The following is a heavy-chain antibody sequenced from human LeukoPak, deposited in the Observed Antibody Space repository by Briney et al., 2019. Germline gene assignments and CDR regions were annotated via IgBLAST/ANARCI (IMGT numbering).Heavy chain of an antibody. CDR1: GFTFSSYG. Sequence: PGSSLRLSCAASGFTFSSYGIHWVRHAPDKGLVWVAVKYNDGNKKYYVDSVKDRFTFSRDNSKNTVYLSINSLSAEDSAVYHWAKGQGDGSGFRFDYWGQGTLVTVSS. V-gene: IGHV3-33*06. D-gene: IGHD3-10*01. CDR2: KYNDGNKK. CDR3: AKGQGDGSGFRFDY. J-gene: IGHJ4*02.